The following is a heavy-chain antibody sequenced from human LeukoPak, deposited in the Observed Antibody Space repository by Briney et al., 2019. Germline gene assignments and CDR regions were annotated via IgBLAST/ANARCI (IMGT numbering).Heavy chain of an antibody. CDR1: GVSIPFSKW. D-gene: IGHD2-2*01. CDR3: ARDLGYQLLY. Sequence: SGTLSLTRAVSGVSIPFSKWWSWVRQPPGQGLVWIGEIHDDGGFHCNPLLKGRVAMSMDRSQNQFSLRLSSVTAADTAVYYCARDLGYQLLYWGQGIQVTVSS. J-gene: IGHJ4*02. V-gene: IGHV4-4*02. CDR2: IHDDGGF.